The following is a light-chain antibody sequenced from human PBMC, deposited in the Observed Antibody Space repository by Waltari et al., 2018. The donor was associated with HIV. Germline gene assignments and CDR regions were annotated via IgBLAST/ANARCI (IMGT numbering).Light chain of an antibody. CDR3: QQYGSSPG. J-gene: IGKJ4*01. V-gene: IGKV3-20*01. CDR2: GAS. CDR1: QSVSSSY. Sequence: EIVLTQSPGTLSLSPGERATLSCRASQSVSSSYLAWYQQKPGQAPRVLIYGASSRATGIPDRFSGSGSGTDFTLTISRLEPEDFVVYYCQQYGSSPGFGGGTKVEIK.